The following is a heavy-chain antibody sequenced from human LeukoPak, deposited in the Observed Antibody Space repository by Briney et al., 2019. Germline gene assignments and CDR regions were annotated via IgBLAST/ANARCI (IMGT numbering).Heavy chain of an antibody. V-gene: IGHV4-59*01. CDR3: AGGGYCSSSSCFAPLFDW. CDR2: IHYSGGT. D-gene: IGHD2-2*01. J-gene: IGHJ4*02. CDR1: GAPISRYY. Sequence: SETLSLTCTVSGAPISRYYWSWIRQPPGKGLEWIGYIHYSGGTNYNASLKSRVAMSLDTSKNQFSLRLRSVTAADTALYFCAGGGYCSSSSCFAPLFDWWGQGTLVTVSS.